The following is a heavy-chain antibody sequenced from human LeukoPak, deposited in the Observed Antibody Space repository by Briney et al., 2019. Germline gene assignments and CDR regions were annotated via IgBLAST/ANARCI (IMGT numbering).Heavy chain of an antibody. J-gene: IGHJ4*02. CDR2: INPNGGGT. Sequence: GASVKVSCKASGYTFTGYYMHWVRQAPGQGLEWMGWINPNGGGTNYAQKFQGWVTMTRDTSISTAYMELSRLRSDDTAVYYCARGSLPAAMEPDLTYWGQGTLVTVSS. D-gene: IGHD2-2*01. V-gene: IGHV1-2*04. CDR1: GYTFTGYY. CDR3: ARGSLPAAMEPDLTY.